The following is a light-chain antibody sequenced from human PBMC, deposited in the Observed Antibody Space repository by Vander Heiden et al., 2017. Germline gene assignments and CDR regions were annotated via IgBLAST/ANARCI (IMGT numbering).Light chain of an antibody. Sequence: QSVLTQPPSVSGAPWQRVTISCTGISSNIGAGYDVHWYQQLPGTAPKLLIYGNINRPSGVPDRFSGSKSGPSASLAITGLQVEDEADYYCQSYDNSLSGWVFGGGTKLTVL. CDR1: SSNIGAGYD. J-gene: IGLJ3*02. V-gene: IGLV1-40*01. CDR3: QSYDNSLSGWV. CDR2: GNI.